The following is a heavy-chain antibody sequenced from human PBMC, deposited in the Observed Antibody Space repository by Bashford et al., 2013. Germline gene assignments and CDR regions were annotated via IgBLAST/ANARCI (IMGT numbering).Heavy chain of an antibody. J-gene: IGHJ6*03. CDR1: GYTFTSYD. Sequence: ASVKVSCKASGYTFTSYDINWVRQATGQGLEWMGWMNPNSGNTGYAQKFQGRVTMTRNTSISTAYMELSSLRSEDTAVYYCARVGYDFWSGYLQYYYYYYYMDVWGKGTTVTVSS. CDR3: ARVGYDFWSGYLQYYYYYYYMDV. CDR2: MNPNSGNT. V-gene: IGHV1-8*01. D-gene: IGHD3-3*01.